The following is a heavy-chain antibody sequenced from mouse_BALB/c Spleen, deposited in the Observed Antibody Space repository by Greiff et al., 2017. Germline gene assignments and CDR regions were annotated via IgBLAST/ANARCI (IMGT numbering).Heavy chain of an antibody. D-gene: IGHD1-1*01. Sequence: EVQLQQSGPELVKPGASVKMSCKASGYTFTSYVMHWVKQKPGQGLEWIGYINPYNDGTKYNEKFKGKATLTSDKSSSTAYMELSSLTSEDSAVYYCARGGVVGAMDYWGQGTSVTVSS. CDR2: INPYNDGT. V-gene: IGHV1-14*01. J-gene: IGHJ4*01. CDR1: GYTFTSYV. CDR3: ARGGVVGAMDY.